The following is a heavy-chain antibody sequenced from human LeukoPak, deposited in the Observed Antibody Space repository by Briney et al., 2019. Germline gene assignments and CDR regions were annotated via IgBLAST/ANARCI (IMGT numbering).Heavy chain of an antibody. CDR3: AVERSGYDSYLDY. D-gene: IGHD5-12*01. CDR1: GFTFSSYW. Sequence: GGSLRLSCAASGFTFSSYWMHWVRQAPGKGLVWVSRINSDGSNTSYADSVKGRFTISRDNAKNTLYLQMNSLRAEDTAVYYCAVERSGYDSYLDYWGQGTLVTVSS. V-gene: IGHV3-74*01. CDR2: INSDGSNT. J-gene: IGHJ4*02.